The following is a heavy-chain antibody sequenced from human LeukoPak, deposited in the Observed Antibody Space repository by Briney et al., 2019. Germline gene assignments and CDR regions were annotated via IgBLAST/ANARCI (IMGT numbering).Heavy chain of an antibody. CDR3: ASSGSGSQYYMGV. CDR1: GGTFSSYT. Sequence: SVKVSCKASGGTFSSYTISWVRQAPGQGLEWMGRIIPILGIANYAQKFQGRVTITADKSTSTAYMELSSLRSEDTAVYYCASSGSGSQYYMGVWGKGTTVTVSS. V-gene: IGHV1-69*02. D-gene: IGHD3-10*01. J-gene: IGHJ6*03. CDR2: IIPILGIA.